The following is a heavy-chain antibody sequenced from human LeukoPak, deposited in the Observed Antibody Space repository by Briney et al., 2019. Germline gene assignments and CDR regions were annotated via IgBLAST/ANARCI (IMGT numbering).Heavy chain of an antibody. V-gene: IGHV4-39*01. D-gene: IGHD4-17*01. CDR1: GASISSTVHY. Sequence: SETLSLTCTVSGASISSTVHYWAWIRQSPGKGLEWIGSSDYSGGTTYNPSLNSRVTVSVDTSKNQFSLKLTSVTAADTAVYYCARDFGDFRTDYWGQGTLVTVSS. CDR2: SDYSGGT. CDR3: ARDFGDFRTDY. J-gene: IGHJ4*02.